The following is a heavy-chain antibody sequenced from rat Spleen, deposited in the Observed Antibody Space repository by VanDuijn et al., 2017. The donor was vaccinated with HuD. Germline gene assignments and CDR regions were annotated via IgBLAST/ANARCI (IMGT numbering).Heavy chain of an antibody. J-gene: IGHJ4*01. D-gene: IGHD1-6*01. Sequence: EVQLVESGGGLVQPGRSLKLFCAVSGFTFSNSALAWVRQAPTKGLEWVASISIGGGDTYYRDSVKGRFTISRDNAKSTLYLQMDSLMSEEPATYYCTRAMYTTDYYYAKGYYVMDAWGQGASVTVSS. CDR2: ISIGGGDT. CDR3: TRAMYTTDYYYAKGYYVMDA. CDR1: GFTFSNSA. V-gene: IGHV5S11*01.